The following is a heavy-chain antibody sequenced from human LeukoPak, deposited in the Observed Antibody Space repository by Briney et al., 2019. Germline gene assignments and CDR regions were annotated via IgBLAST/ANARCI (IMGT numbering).Heavy chain of an antibody. D-gene: IGHD5-12*01. CDR3: ARVVYSGYDFRGAMDV. V-gene: IGHV4-59*01. J-gene: IGHJ6*03. CDR1: GGSISSYY. Sequence: SETLSLTCTISGGSISSYYWSWIRQPPGKGLEWIGYIYYTGSTNHNPSLKSRVTISVDTSKNQFSLKLSSVTDADTAVYYCARVVYSGYDFRGAMDVWGKGTTVTVSS. CDR2: IYYTGST.